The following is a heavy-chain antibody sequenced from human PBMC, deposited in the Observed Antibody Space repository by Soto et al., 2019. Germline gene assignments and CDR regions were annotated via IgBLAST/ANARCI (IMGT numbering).Heavy chain of an antibody. CDR1: GGTFSSYA. J-gene: IGHJ6*02. CDR3: ARGCSGGSCPPPYYYYYGMDV. Sequence: SVKVSCKASGGTFSSYAISWVRQAPGQGLEWMGGIIPIFGTANYAQKFQGRVTITADESTSTAYMELSSLRSEDTAVYYCARGCSGGSCPPPYYYYYGMDVWGQGTTVTVSS. V-gene: IGHV1-69*13. CDR2: IIPIFGTA. D-gene: IGHD2-15*01.